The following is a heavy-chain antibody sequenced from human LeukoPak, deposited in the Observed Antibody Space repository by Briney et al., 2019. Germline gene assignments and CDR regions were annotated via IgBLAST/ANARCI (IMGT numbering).Heavy chain of an antibody. CDR1: GYTFTAYF. V-gene: IGHV1-2*02. Sequence: ASVKVSCKASGYTFTAYFIHWVRQAPGQGLEWMGWINPYTGGTNYAQKFQGRVTMTRDTSINTAYMELSRLRSDDTALYYCARDTHGDYGQFNYFDYWGQGTLVTVSS. D-gene: IGHD4-17*01. CDR3: ARDTHGDYGQFNYFDY. J-gene: IGHJ4*02. CDR2: INPYTGGT.